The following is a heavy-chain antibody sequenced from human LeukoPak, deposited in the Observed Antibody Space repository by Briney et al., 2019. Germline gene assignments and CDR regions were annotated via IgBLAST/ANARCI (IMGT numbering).Heavy chain of an antibody. CDR2: VYYSGST. V-gene: IGHV4-39*01. CDR1: SGSIGSIAYY. J-gene: IGHJ5*02. Sequence: PSETLSLTCSVSSGSIGSIAYYWTWIRQPPGKGLEWIGSVYYSGSTFYHPSLKSRVTISVATSKNQFSLKLSSVTAADTAVYYCARHRTGSYPVGFDPWGQGTLVTVSS. CDR3: ARHRTGSYPVGFDP. D-gene: IGHD1-26*01.